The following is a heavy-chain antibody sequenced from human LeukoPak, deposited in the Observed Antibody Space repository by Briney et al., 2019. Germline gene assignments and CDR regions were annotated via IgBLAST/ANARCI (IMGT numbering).Heavy chain of an antibody. Sequence: PSETLSLTCTVSGGSITSSSYYWGWIRQPPGKGLEWIGEINHSGSTNYNPSLKSRVTISVDTSKNQFSLKLSSVTAADTAVYYCASGRVGYWIDYWGQGTLVTVSS. V-gene: IGHV4-39*07. D-gene: IGHD3-22*01. J-gene: IGHJ4*02. CDR1: GGSITSSSYY. CDR3: ASGRVGYWIDY. CDR2: INHSGST.